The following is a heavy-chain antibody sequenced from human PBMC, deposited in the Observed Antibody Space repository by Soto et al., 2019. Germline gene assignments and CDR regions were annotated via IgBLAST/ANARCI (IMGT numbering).Heavy chain of an antibody. CDR1: GYTFTSYA. CDR2: INAGNGKT. V-gene: IGHV1-3*01. CDR3: ARTYYYDSSGYYDAFDI. Sequence: QVQLVQSGAEVKKPGASVKVSCKASGYTFTSYAMHWVRQAPGQRLEWMGWINAGNGKTKYSQKFQGRVTITRDTSASTAYMELSSLRSEDTAVYYCARTYYYDSSGYYDAFDIWGQGTMVTVSS. J-gene: IGHJ3*02. D-gene: IGHD3-22*01.